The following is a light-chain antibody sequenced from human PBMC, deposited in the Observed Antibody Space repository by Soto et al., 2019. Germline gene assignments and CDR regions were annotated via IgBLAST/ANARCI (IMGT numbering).Light chain of an antibody. CDR3: QSAERV. CDR1: ALPKQY. J-gene: IGLJ3*02. CDR2: KDS. V-gene: IGLV3-25*03. Sequence: SYELTQPPSVSMSPGQTARITCSGDALPKQYAYWYQQKPGQAPVVVIYKDSERSSGIPERFSGSSSGTTVTLTISGVQAEDEADYYCQSAERVFGGGTKLTVL.